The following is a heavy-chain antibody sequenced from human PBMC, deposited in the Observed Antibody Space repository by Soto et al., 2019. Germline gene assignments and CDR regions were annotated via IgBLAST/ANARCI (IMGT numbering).Heavy chain of an antibody. D-gene: IGHD3-3*01. CDR3: ATSGFWSGYYLDY. J-gene: IGHJ4*02. CDR1: GYTLTELS. CDR2: FDPEDGET. V-gene: IGHV1-24*01. Sequence: ASVKVSCKVSGYTLTELSMHWVRQAPGKGLEWMGGFDPEDGETIYAQKFQGRVTMTEDTSTDTAYMELSSLRSEDTAEYSCATSGFWSGYYLDYWRQGPLLTLP.